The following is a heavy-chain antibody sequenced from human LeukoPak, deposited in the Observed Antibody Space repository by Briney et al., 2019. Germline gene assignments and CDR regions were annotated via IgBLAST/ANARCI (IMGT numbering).Heavy chain of an antibody. D-gene: IGHD1-26*01. CDR3: AKSDSIVGATDFDY. Sequence: PGGSLRLSCAASGFTFSSYSMNWVRQAPGKGLEWVSSISSSSSYIYYADSVKGRFTISRDNSKNTLYLQMNSLRAEDTAVYYCAKSDSIVGATDFDYWGQGTLVTVSS. CDR2: ISSSSSYI. V-gene: IGHV3-21*01. J-gene: IGHJ4*02. CDR1: GFTFSSYS.